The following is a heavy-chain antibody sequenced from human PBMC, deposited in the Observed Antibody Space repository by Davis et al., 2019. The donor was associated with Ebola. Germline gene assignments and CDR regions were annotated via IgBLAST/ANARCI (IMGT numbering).Heavy chain of an antibody. Sequence: MPSETLSLTCAAYGGSFSGYYWSWIRQPPGKGLEWIGEINNSGSTYYNPSLKSRVTISVDRSKNQFSLKLSSVTAADTAVYYCARAGVVVVAALDYWGQGTLVTVSS. V-gene: IGHV4-34*01. J-gene: IGHJ4*02. D-gene: IGHD2-15*01. CDR3: ARAGVVVVAALDY. CDR1: GGSFSGYY. CDR2: INNSGST.